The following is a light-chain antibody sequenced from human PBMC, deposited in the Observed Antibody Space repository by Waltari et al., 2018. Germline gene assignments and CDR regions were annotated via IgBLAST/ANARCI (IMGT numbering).Light chain of an antibody. V-gene: IGKV1-39*01. Sequence: DIQMTQSPSSLSASVGDRVTITCRASQSISSYLNWYQQKPGKAPKLLIYAASSLQSGVQSRFSGSGSGTDFTLTISGLQPEDFAIYYCQQSYSSPRGFTFGPGTKVDIK. J-gene: IGKJ3*01. CDR1: QSISSY. CDR3: QQSYSSPRGFT. CDR2: AAS.